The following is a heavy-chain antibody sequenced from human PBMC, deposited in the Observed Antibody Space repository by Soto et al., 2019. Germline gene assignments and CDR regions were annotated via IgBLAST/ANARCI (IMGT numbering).Heavy chain of an antibody. CDR2: IIPIFGTA. CDR1: GGTFSSYA. V-gene: IGHV1-69*06. J-gene: IGHJ5*02. Sequence: QVQLVQSGAEVKKPGSSVKVSCKASGGTFSSYAISWVRQAPGQGLEWMGGIIPIFGTANYAQKFQGRVTITADKSTITAYMELSSLRFEDTAVYYCARDRSEWELHGWFDPWGQGTLVTVSS. D-gene: IGHD1-26*01. CDR3: ARDRSEWELHGWFDP.